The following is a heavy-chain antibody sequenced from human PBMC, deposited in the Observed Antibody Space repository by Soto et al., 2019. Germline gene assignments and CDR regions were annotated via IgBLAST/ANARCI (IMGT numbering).Heavy chain of an antibody. V-gene: IGHV1-69*01. CDR3: ARHSGSYFPHDYYSYGMDV. CDR1: GGTFSSYA. J-gene: IGHJ6*02. D-gene: IGHD1-26*01. Sequence: QVQLVQSGAEVKKPGSSVKVSCKASGGTFSSYAISWVRQAPGQGLEWMGGIIPIFGTANYAQKFQGRVTITADESTSTAYMELSSLRSEDTAVYYCARHSGSYFPHDYYSYGMDVWGQGTTVTVSS. CDR2: IIPIFGTA.